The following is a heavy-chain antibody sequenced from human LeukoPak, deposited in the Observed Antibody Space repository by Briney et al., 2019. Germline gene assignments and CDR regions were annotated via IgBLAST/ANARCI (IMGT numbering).Heavy chain of an antibody. D-gene: IGHD6-19*01. CDR2: INSNGGGP. CDR1: GFTFSSYA. CDR3: VRQLAVPGPGYFDL. V-gene: IGHV3-64D*06. Sequence: GGSLRLSCSASGFTFSSYAMHWVRQATGKGLEYVSAINSNGGGPYYADSVKGRFTISRDNSKNTLYLQMSSLRAEDTAVYYCVRQLAVPGPGYFDLWGRGTLVTVSS. J-gene: IGHJ2*01.